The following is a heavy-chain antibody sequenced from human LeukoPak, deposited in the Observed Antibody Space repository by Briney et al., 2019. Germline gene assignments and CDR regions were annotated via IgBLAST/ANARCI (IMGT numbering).Heavy chain of an antibody. J-gene: IGHJ1*01. Sequence: SETLSLTCTVSGGSISSYYWSWIRQPPGKGLEWIGYIYYSGSTNYNPSLKSRVTISVDTSKNQFSLELSSVTAADTAVYYCARAYCGGDCYSAEYFQHWGQGTLVTVSS. V-gene: IGHV4-59*01. D-gene: IGHD2-21*02. CDR3: ARAYCGGDCYSAEYFQH. CDR1: GGSISSYY. CDR2: IYYSGST.